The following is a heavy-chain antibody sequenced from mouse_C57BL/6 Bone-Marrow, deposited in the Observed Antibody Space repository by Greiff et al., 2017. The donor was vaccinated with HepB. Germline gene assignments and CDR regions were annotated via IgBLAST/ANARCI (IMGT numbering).Heavy chain of an antibody. V-gene: IGHV5-4*01. J-gene: IGHJ1*03. D-gene: IGHD1-1*01. Sequence: EVQVVESGGGLVKPGGSLKLSCAASGFTFSSYAMSWVRQTPEKRLEWVATISDGGSYTYYPDNVKGRFHISRDNAKNNQYLQMSHLKSEDTAMYYCARDAPYYYGSSYYYGYFDVWGTGTTVTVSS. CDR3: ARDAPYYYGSSYYYGYFDV. CDR2: ISDGGSYT. CDR1: GFTFSSYA.